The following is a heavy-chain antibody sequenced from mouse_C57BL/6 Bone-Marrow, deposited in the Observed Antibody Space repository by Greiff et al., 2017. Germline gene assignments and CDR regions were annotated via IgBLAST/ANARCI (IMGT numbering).Heavy chain of an antibody. CDR1: GYTFTSYW. CDR2: IYPGSGST. CDR3: AREEEGFAY. V-gene: IGHV1-55*01. Sequence: QVQLQQPGAELVKPGASVKMSCKASGYTFTSYWITWVKQRPGQGLEWIGDIYPGSGSTNYNEKFKSKATLTVAKSSSTAYMQLSSLTSEDSAVYYCAREEEGFAYWGQGTLVTVSA. J-gene: IGHJ3*01.